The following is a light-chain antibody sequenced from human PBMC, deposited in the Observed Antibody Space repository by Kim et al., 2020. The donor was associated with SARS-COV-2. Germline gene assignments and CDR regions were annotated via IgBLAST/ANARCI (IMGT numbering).Light chain of an antibody. Sequence: SSELTQDPAVSVALGQTVSITCQRDSLRSYYASWYQQKPGQAPVLVIYGKNNRPSGIPDRFSGSSSGNTASLTITGAQAEDEADYYCNSRDSSGNHYVFG. V-gene: IGLV3-19*01. CDR2: GKN. CDR1: SLRSYY. CDR3: NSRDSSGNHYV. J-gene: IGLJ1*01.